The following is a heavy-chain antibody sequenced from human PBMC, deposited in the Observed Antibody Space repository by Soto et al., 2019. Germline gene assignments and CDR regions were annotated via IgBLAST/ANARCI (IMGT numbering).Heavy chain of an antibody. D-gene: IGHD3-22*01. CDR2: IDPSDSYT. V-gene: IGHV5-10-1*01. CDR1: GYSFTSYW. J-gene: IGHJ3*02. CDR3: ARKSDYDDSSVEGAFDI. Sequence: RGESLKISCKGSGYSFTSYWISWVRQMPGKGLEWMGRIDPSDSYTNYSPSFQGHVTISADKSISTAYLQWSSPKASDTAMYYCARKSDYDDSSVEGAFDIWGQGTMVTVSS.